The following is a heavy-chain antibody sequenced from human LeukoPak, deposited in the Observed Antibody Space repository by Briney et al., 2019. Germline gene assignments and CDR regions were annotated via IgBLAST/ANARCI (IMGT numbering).Heavy chain of an antibody. D-gene: IGHD2-15*01. J-gene: IGHJ4*02. CDR2: IYLSGHT. CDR3: ARDCSGGNCYLGVVDY. CDR1: GGSISSSY. Sequence: KSSETLSLTCTVSGGSISSSYWSWIRQSAGKGLEWIGRIYLSGHTNYDPSLKSRVTMSIDPSKNQFSLRLTSVTAADAAVYYCARDCSGGNCYLGVVDYWGQGTLVTVSS. V-gene: IGHV4-4*07.